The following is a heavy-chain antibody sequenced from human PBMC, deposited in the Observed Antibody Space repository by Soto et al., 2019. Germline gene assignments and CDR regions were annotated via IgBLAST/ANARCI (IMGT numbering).Heavy chain of an antibody. D-gene: IGHD3-9*01. CDR3: AKDRGNYDTHPYYGMDV. J-gene: IGHJ6*02. Sequence: QVQLVESGGGVVQPGRSLRLSCAASGFTFSSYGVHWVRQAPGKGLEWVALISYDGSNKNYADSVKGRFTISRDNSKNTLYLQMNSLRAADTAVYYCAKDRGNYDTHPYYGMDVWGQGTTVTVSS. V-gene: IGHV3-30*18. CDR2: ISYDGSNK. CDR1: GFTFSSYG.